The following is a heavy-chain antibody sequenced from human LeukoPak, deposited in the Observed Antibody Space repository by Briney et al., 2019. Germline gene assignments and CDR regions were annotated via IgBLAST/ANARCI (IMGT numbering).Heavy chain of an antibody. D-gene: IGHD1-1*01. CDR1: GFTFSSYW. Sequence: GGSLRLSCAASGFTFSSYWMSWVRQAPGKGLEWVANIKQDGSEKYYVDSVKGRFTISRDNAKNSLYRQMNSLRAEDTAVYYCARYNWNDAVGQWGQGTLVTVSS. CDR3: ARYNWNDAVGQ. V-gene: IGHV3-7*01. CDR2: IKQDGSEK. J-gene: IGHJ4*02.